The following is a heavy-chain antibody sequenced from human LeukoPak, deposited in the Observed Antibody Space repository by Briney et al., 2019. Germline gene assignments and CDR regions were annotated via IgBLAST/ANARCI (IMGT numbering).Heavy chain of an antibody. CDR1: GFTFASYA. CDR2: ISGGAAIT. D-gene: IGHD3-10*01. J-gene: IGHJ4*02. V-gene: IGHV3-23*01. Sequence: GGSLRLSCAASGFTFASYAMTWVLQAPGKGLEWVSIISGGAAITYYADSVKGRFTISRDNSKNTLYLQMSSLRAEDTAVYYCAKSGDYYGSGPFSYFDYWGQGSLVTVSS. CDR3: AKSGDYYGSGPFSYFDY.